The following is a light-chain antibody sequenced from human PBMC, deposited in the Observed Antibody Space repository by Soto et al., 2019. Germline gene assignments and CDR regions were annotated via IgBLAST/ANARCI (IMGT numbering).Light chain of an antibody. V-gene: IGKV3-11*01. CDR1: QSVSSH. J-gene: IGKJ2*01. Sequence: EVVLTQSPATLSLSPGERATLSCRASQSVSSHLTWYQQKPGQAPRLLIYDASNRATGIPGRFSGSGSGTDFTLTISSLEPEDFAVYYCQQRSNAPAYTFDQGTRMDIK. CDR2: DAS. CDR3: QQRSNAPAYT.